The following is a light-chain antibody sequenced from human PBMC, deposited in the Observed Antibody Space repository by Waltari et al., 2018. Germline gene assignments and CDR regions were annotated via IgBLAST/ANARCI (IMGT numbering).Light chain of an antibody. Sequence: QSVLTQPPSVSAAPGQKVPTSCPGSTPNIGNNYVSWYQQFPGTAPKLLIYEDNRRPSGIPDRFSGSKSGASATLGITGLQTGDEANYYCGTWDSSLGIGVLGGGTRVTVL. CDR1: TPNIGNNY. CDR3: GTWDSSLGIGV. J-gene: IGLJ3*02. CDR2: EDN. V-gene: IGLV1-51*01.